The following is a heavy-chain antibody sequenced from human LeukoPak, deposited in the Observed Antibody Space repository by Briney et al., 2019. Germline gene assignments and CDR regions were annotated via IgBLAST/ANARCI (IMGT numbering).Heavy chain of an antibody. CDR2: ISYDGKNK. CDR1: GFTFSSHP. Sequence: GRSLRLSCAAPGFTFSSHPMHWVRQTPGKGLEWVAVISYDGKNKYYADSVNGRFTVSRDNTKNTLYLQMNSLRVDDMGVYYCVRVMTTTRNFDYWGPGTQVTVSS. J-gene: IGHJ4*02. CDR3: VRVMTTTRNFDY. V-gene: IGHV3-30*04. D-gene: IGHD1-1*01.